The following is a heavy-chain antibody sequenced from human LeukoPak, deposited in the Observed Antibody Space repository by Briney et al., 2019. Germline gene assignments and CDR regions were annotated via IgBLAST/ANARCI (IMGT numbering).Heavy chain of an antibody. D-gene: IGHD6-13*01. CDR1: GYTFTSYA. J-gene: IGHJ4*02. CDR2: INTNTGNP. Sequence: ASVKVSCKASGYTFTSYAMNWVRQAPGQGLEWMGWINTNTGNPTYAQGFTGRFVFSLDSSVSTAYLQISSLKAEDTAVYYCARVGSSSWYDGWGIGFDYWGQGTLVTVSS. V-gene: IGHV7-4-1*02. CDR3: ARVGSSSWYDGWGIGFDY.